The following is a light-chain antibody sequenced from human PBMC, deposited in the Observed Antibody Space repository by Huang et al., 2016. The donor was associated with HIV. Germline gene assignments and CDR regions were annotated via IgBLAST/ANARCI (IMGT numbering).Light chain of an antibody. CDR1: QDISSY. J-gene: IGKJ4*01. CDR3: QQSRT. Sequence: IQLTQSPSSLSASVGDRVTITCRASQDISSYLAWYQQKPGKAPKLLIFAASTLQSGVPSRVSGSGSGTDFTLTISSLQPEDFATYYCQQSRTFGGGTKVDIK. V-gene: IGKV1-9*01. CDR2: AAS.